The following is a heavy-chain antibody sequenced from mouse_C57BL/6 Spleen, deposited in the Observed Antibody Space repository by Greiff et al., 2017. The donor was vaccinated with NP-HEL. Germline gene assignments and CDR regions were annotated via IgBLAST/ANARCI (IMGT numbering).Heavy chain of an antibody. CDR2: ISYDGSN. V-gene: IGHV3-6*01. D-gene: IGHD1-1*01. Sequence: EVQLQESGPGLVKPSQSLSLTCSVTGYSITSGYYWNWIRQFPGNKLEWMGYISYDGSNNYNPSLKNRISITRDTSKNQFFLKLNSVTTEDTATYYCASGGFYYYGTHYFDYWGQGTTLTVSS. CDR3: ASGGFYYYGTHYFDY. CDR1: GYSITSGYY. J-gene: IGHJ2*01.